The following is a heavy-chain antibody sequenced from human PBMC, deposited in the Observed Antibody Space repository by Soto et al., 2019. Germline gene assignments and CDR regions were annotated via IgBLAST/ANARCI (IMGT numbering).Heavy chain of an antibody. Sequence: ASVKVSCKVSGYTLTELSMHWVRQAPGKGLEWMGGFDPEDGETIYAQKFQGRVTMTEDTSTDTAYMELSSLRSEDTAVYYCATDLCSGGSCYSADWGQGTLVTVSS. CDR1: GYTLTELS. CDR3: ATDLCSGGSCYSAD. D-gene: IGHD2-15*01. J-gene: IGHJ4*02. V-gene: IGHV1-24*01. CDR2: FDPEDGET.